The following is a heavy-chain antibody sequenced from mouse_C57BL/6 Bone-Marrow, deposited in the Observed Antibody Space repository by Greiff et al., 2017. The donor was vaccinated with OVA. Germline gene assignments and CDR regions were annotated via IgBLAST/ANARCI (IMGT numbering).Heavy chain of an antibody. V-gene: IGHV1-85*01. CDR3: ARTGLPGSSFWFAY. CDR1: GYTFTSYD. CDR2: IYPRDGST. Sequence: QVHVKQSGPELVKPGASVKLSCKASGYTFTSYDINWVKQRPGQGLEWIGWIYPRDGSTKYNEQFKGTATLTVDTSSSTAYMELHSLTSEDSAVYFCARTGLPGSSFWFAYWGQGTLVTVSA. D-gene: IGHD1-1*01. J-gene: IGHJ3*01.